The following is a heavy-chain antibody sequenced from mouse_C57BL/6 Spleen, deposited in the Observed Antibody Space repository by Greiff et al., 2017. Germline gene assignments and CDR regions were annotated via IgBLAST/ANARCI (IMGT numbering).Heavy chain of an antibody. CDR3: ARTYYSNYVYYAMDY. D-gene: IGHD2-5*01. CDR1: GYSFTDYN. V-gene: IGHV1-39*01. CDR2: INPNYGTT. J-gene: IGHJ4*01. Sequence: EVKLVESGPELVKPGASVKISCKASGYSFTDYNMNWVKQSNGKSLEWIGVINPNYGTTSYNQKFKGKATLTVDQSSSTAYMQLNSLTSEDSAVYYCARTYYSNYVYYAMDYWGQGTSVTVSS.